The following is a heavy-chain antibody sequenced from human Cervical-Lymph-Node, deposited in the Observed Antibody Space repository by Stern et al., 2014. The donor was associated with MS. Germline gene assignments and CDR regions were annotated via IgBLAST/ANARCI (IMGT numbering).Heavy chain of an antibody. CDR2: TYASGST. J-gene: IGHJ2*01. V-gene: IGHV4-61*02. CDR1: GGSISSNY. Sequence: QLQLQESGPGLVKPSQTLSLTCTVSGGSISSNYFWNWIRKPAGKGLEWIGRTYASGSTSYNPSLTGRLTISVDTSKTQSSLELLSVTAADTAVYYCARGEILRYFDWQSWNFDLWGRGTLVTVSS. D-gene: IGHD3-9*01. CDR3: ARGEILRYFDWQSWNFDL.